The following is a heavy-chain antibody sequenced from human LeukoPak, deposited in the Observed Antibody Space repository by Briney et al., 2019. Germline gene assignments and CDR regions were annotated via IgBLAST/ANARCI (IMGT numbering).Heavy chain of an antibody. Sequence: GGSLRLSCAASGLTFSSYGMHWVRQAPGKGLEWVAVIWYDGSNKYYADSVKGRFTVSRDNSKNTLDLQMSSLRAEDTAVYYCAREQYGSDDALDIWGQGTLVTVSS. CDR2: IWYDGSNK. CDR1: GLTFSSYG. D-gene: IGHD3-10*01. CDR3: AREQYGSDDALDI. V-gene: IGHV3-33*01. J-gene: IGHJ3*02.